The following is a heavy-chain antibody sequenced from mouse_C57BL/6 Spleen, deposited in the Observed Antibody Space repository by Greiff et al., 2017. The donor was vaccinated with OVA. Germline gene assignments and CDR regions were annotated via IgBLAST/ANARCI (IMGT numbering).Heavy chain of an antibody. CDR1: GYTFTDYN. Sequence: EVKLQQSGPELVKPGASVKIPCKASGYTFTDYNMDWVKKSHGKSLEWIGDINPNNGGTIYNQQFKGKATLTVDKSYSRVYMEMRSLTSEDTAVYYCGRRDYYGSSYFDYWGQGTTLTVSS. D-gene: IGHD1-1*01. CDR2: INPNNGGT. CDR3: GRRDYYGSSYFDY. V-gene: IGHV1-18*01. J-gene: IGHJ2*01.